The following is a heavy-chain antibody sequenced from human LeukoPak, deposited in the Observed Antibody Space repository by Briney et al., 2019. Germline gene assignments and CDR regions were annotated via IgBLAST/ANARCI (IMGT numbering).Heavy chain of an antibody. D-gene: IGHD2-15*01. CDR3: ARDVKPSHGGWNYFDC. CDR1: GFIFSDYS. J-gene: IGHJ4*02. V-gene: IGHV3-48*04. Sequence: GGSLRLSCAASGFIFSDYSMNWVRQAPGKGLEWISYTGFSGGPIYYADSVEGRFTISRDNAQSSVYLQMNSLRAEDTAVYFCARDVKPSHGGWNYFDCWGQGSLVTVSS. CDR2: TGFSGGPI.